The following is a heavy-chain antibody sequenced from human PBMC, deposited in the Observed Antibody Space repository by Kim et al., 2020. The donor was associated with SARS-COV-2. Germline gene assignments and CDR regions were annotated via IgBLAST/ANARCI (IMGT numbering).Heavy chain of an antibody. D-gene: IGHD3-16*01. J-gene: IGHJ4*02. V-gene: IGHV1-69*04. Sequence: SVKVSCKASGGTFSSYAISWVRQAPGQGLEWMGRIIPILGIANYAQKFQGRVTITADKSTSTAYMELSSLRSEDTAVYYCARESYMITFGGVTTYYFDYWGQGTLVTVSS. CDR1: GGTFSSYA. CDR3: ARESYMITFGGVTTYYFDY. CDR2: IIPILGIA.